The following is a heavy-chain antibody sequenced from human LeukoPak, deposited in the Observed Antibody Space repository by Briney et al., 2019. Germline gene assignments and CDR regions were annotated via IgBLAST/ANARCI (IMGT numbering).Heavy chain of an antibody. D-gene: IGHD4-17*01. CDR1: GFTFDDYT. J-gene: IGHJ5*02. Sequence: PGGSLRLSCAASGFTFDDYTMHWVRQAPGKGLEWVSLISWDGGSTYYADSVKGRFTISRDSSTVFLQMSSLTAEDTAVYYCAKAHDYGAPYNWFDPWGQGTLVTVSS. CDR2: ISWDGGST. V-gene: IGHV3-43*01. CDR3: AKAHDYGAPYNWFDP.